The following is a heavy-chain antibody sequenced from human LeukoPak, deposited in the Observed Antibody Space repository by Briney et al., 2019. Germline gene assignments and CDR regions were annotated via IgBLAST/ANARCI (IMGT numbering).Heavy chain of an antibody. J-gene: IGHJ4*02. Sequence: SETLSLTCTVSGGSISTGGFFWTWIRQYPGKGLEWIGYFYYTGSTFYNASLKSRSTISVDTSKNQFSLNLTSVTAADTAVYYCAREGHTPNEHNFDYWGQGTLVTVSS. D-gene: IGHD1-1*01. CDR1: GGSISTGGFF. CDR2: FYYTGST. V-gene: IGHV4-31*03. CDR3: AREGHTPNEHNFDY.